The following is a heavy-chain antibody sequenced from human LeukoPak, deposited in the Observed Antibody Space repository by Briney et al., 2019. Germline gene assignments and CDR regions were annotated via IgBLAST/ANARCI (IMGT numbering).Heavy chain of an antibody. CDR1: GFTFSSYS. D-gene: IGHD3-3*01. J-gene: IGHJ5*02. CDR2: ISSSSSYI. V-gene: IGHV3-21*01. Sequence: PGGSLRLSCAASGFTFSSYSMNWVRQAPGKGPEWVSSISSSSSYIYYADSVKGRFTISRDNAKNSLYLQMNSLRAEDTAVYYCARGEADYDFWSGYSNWFDPWGQGTLVTVSS. CDR3: ARGEADYDFWSGYSNWFDP.